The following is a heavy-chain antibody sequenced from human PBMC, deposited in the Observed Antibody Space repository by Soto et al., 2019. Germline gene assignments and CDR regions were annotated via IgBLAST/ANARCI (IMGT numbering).Heavy chain of an antibody. V-gene: IGHV1-8*01. Sequence: QVQLVQSGAEVKKPGASVKVSCKASGYTFTIYDINWLRQATGQGLEWMGWMNPNSGNTGYAQKFQGRVTMTRNTSISTAYMELSSLRSEDTAVYYCERRPYQLLYYYYYGMDVLGQGTTVTVSS. D-gene: IGHD2-2*01. J-gene: IGHJ6*02. CDR2: MNPNSGNT. CDR3: ERRPYQLLYYYYYGMDV. CDR1: GYTFTIYD.